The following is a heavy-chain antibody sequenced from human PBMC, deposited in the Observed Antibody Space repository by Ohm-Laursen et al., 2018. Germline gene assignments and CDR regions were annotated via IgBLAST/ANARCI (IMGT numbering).Heavy chain of an antibody. J-gene: IGHJ4*02. Sequence: SLRLSCTASGFTVGNNYMSWVRQAPGKGLEWVSFIYSGGSTYYADSAKGRFTISRDNSKNKLYLQMNSLRAEDTAVYYCARGPSGTATIGRGQGTLVTVPS. CDR2: IYSGGST. CDR3: ARGPSGTATIG. D-gene: IGHD5-24*01. CDR1: GFTVGNNY. V-gene: IGHV3-66*01.